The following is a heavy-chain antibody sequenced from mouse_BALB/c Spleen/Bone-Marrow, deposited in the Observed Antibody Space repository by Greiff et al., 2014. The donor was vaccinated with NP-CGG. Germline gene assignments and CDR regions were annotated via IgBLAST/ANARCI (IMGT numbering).Heavy chain of an antibody. CDR3: ARSGGYDYFDY. CDR2: ISTYYGDS. V-gene: IGHV1S137*01. J-gene: IGHJ2*01. Sequence: VQRVESGAELVRPGVSVKISCKGSGYTFTDYAMHWVKQSHAKSLEWIGVISTYYGDSSYNQKFKGKATMTVDKSSSTAYMELARLTSEDSAIYYCARSGGYDYFDYWGQGTTLTVSS. CDR1: GYTFTDYA. D-gene: IGHD2-2*01.